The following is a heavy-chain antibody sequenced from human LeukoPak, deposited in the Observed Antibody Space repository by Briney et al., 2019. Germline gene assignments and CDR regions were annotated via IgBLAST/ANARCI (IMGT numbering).Heavy chain of an antibody. CDR3: ARDPYNGYYGDDYYYYMDV. CDR1: GFTFTTYW. Sequence: GGSLGLSCAASGFTFTTYWMSWVRQAPGKGLEWVSSISSSSSYIYYADSVKGRFTISRDNAKNSLSLQMNSLRAEDTAVYYCARDPYNGYYGDDYYYYMDVWGKGTTVTISS. J-gene: IGHJ6*03. CDR2: ISSSSSYI. V-gene: IGHV3-21*01. D-gene: IGHD4-17*01.